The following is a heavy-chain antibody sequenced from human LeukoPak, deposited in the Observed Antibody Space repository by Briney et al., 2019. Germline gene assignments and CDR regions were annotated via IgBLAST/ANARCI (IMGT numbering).Heavy chain of an antibody. CDR2: IFTSGTI. CDR1: GGSVSDYH. D-gene: IGHD6-13*01. V-gene: IGHV4-4*07. CDR3: ARDRDIADYNWLDP. J-gene: IGHJ5*02. Sequence: SETLSLTCSVSGGSVSDYHWSWIRQPAGKGLEWIGRIFTSGTIHYHPSLRSRVTISVGQSKNQFFLKLTSVTAADTAVYYCARDRDIADYNWLDPWGQGTLVTVSP.